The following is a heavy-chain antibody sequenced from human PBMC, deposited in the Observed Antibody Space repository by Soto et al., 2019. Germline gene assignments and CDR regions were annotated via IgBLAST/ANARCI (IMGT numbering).Heavy chain of an antibody. V-gene: IGHV3-11*05. CDR3: ARGRGAAADYFDF. CDR2: ISSSTSHT. CDR1: GFTFSDYY. D-gene: IGHD6-13*01. Sequence: QVQLVESGGGLVKPGGSLRLSCAVSGFTFSDYYMTWIRQAPGKGLEWVSYISSSTSHTNYADSVKGRFTISRDNAKNSLFRQMNSLRSEDTDVYYCARGRGAAADYFDFWGQGTLVTVSS. J-gene: IGHJ4*02.